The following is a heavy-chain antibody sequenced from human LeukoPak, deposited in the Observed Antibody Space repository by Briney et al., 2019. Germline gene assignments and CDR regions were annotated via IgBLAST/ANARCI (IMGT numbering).Heavy chain of an antibody. CDR2: IKEDGRDI. Sequence: PGGSLRLSCAASQFSLSYDWMHWVRQAPGKGLEWVASIKEDGRDIHYLDSVKGRFSISRDNAKNSLYLEMNTLRAEDTAVYYCVRRSGWFFGLWGQGSLVTVSS. V-gene: IGHV3-7*01. J-gene: IGHJ4*02. D-gene: IGHD6-19*01. CDR3: VRRSGWFFGL. CDR1: QFSLSYDW.